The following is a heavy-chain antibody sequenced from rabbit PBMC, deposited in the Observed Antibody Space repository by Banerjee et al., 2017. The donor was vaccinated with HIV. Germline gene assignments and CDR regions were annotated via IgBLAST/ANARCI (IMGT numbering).Heavy chain of an antibody. V-gene: IGHV1S40*01. J-gene: IGHJ4*01. D-gene: IGHD2-1*01. CDR1: GFSFSSGYD. Sequence: QSLEESGGDLVKPGASLTLTCKASGFSFSSGYDMCWVRQAPGKGLEWIACIYAGSGSNTYYASWAKGRFTISKTSSTTVTLQMTSLTAADTATYFCARLDIYDDYYFNLWGQGTLVTVS. CDR2: IYAGSGSNT. CDR3: ARLDIYDDYYFNL.